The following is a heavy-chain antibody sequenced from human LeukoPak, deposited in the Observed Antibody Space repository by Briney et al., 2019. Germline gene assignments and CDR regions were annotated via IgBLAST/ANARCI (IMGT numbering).Heavy chain of an antibody. D-gene: IGHD1-14*01. V-gene: IGHV3-23*01. J-gene: IGHJ4*02. CDR2: VSESGDSI. CDR1: GFTFSHFA. CDR3: ARGHHGDS. Sequence: GGSLRLSCAASGFTFSHFAMTWVRQGQGQGLEWVSTVSESGDSIYYADSVKGRFIISRDNSKNTMYLQMNSLRAEDTATYYCARGHHGDSWGQGTLVTVSS.